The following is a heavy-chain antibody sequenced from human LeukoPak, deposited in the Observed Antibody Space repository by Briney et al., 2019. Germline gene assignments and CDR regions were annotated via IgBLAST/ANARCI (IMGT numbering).Heavy chain of an antibody. Sequence: GRSLRLSCAASGFTFSSYAMHWVRQAPGKGLEWVAVISYDGSNKYYADSVKGRFTISRDNSKNTLYLQMNSLRAEDTAVYYCAREFRYCSGGSCYSSDAFDIWGQGTMVTVSS. CDR1: GFTFSSYA. CDR3: AREFRYCSGGSCYSSDAFDI. J-gene: IGHJ3*02. V-gene: IGHV3-30-3*01. D-gene: IGHD2-15*01. CDR2: ISYDGSNK.